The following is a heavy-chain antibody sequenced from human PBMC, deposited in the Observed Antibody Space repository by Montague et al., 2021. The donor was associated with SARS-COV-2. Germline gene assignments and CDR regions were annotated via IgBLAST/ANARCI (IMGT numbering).Heavy chain of an antibody. D-gene: IGHD2-21*02. CDR3: ARELGVVVTAFPMMDV. CDR1: GFTVSSNY. CDR2: IYSSGST. V-gene: IGHV3-66*01. Sequence: SLRLSCAASGFTVSSNYMTWVRQAPGKGLERISVIYSSGSTFYADSVKGRFTISGDNSKNTLYLQMNSLRAEDPAVYYCARELGVVVTAFPMMDVWGQGTTVTVSS. J-gene: IGHJ6*02.